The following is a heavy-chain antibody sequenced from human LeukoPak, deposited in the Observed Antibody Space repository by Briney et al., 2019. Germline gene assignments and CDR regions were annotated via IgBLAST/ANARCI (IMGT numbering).Heavy chain of an antibody. CDR2: IYYSGST. D-gene: IGHD2-2*01. CDR3: AGLVVPAANFDY. J-gene: IGHJ4*02. CDR1: GGSISSSSYY. Sequence: PSETLSLTCTVSGGSISSSSYYWGWIRQPPGKGLEWIGSIYYSGSTYYNPSLKSRVTISVDASRNQFSLKLSSVTAADTAVYYCAGLVVPAANFDYWGQGTLVTVSS. V-gene: IGHV4-39*07.